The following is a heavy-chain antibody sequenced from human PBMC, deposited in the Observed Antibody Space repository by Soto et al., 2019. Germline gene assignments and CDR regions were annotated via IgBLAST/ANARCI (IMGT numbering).Heavy chain of an antibody. CDR3: TRRGRQSANWFDT. CDR2: IIPMSGRP. J-gene: IGHJ5*02. Sequence: ASVKVSCKASGGTFNSFSIDWVRQAPGQGLEWMGGIIPMSGRPNYAQRFQGRVTFSADKSTNTVYMEVNSLTYEDTAVYYCTRRGRQSANWFDTWGQGTLVTVSS. CDR1: GGTFNSFS. V-gene: IGHV1-69*06.